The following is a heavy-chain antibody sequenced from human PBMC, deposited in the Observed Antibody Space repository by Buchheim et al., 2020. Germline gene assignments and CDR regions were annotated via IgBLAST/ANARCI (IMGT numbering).Heavy chain of an antibody. J-gene: IGHJ4*02. CDR2: ISGSDGTT. CDR1: GFTFSSYA. D-gene: IGHD1-26*01. Sequence: EVQLLESGGGLVQPGGSLRLSCAASGFTFSSYAMSWVRQVPGKGLEWVSGISGSDGTTHYADSGKGRFTISRDNSKNTLYLHMNSLRAEDTAVYYCAKESTVGTTTTDWPAYWGQGTL. CDR3: AKESTVGTTTTDWPAY. V-gene: IGHV3-23*01.